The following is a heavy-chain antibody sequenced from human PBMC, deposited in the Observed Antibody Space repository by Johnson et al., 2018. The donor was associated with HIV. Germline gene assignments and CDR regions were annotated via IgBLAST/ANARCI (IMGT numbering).Heavy chain of an antibody. V-gene: IGHV3-20*04. Sequence: VQLVESGGGVVRPGGSLRLSCAASGFTFDDNGMSWVRQAPGKGLEWVSGIDWNGATGYADSVKGRFTISRDNAKNSLYVQMNSLRAEDTALYYCARDLPYYDSSGYEAFDIWGQGTMVTVSS. CDR2: IDWNGAT. D-gene: IGHD3-22*01. CDR3: ARDLPYYDSSGYEAFDI. J-gene: IGHJ3*02. CDR1: GFTFDDNG.